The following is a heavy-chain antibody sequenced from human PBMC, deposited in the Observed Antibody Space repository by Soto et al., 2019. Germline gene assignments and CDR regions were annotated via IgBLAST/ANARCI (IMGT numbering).Heavy chain of an antibody. Sequence: GALRLSCAASGFTFSEYHMSWIRQAPGKGLEWVSYITRSSTYTNYADSVKGRFTISRDNSKNTLYLQMNSLRAEDTAVYYCARVTQAVAADYWGQGTLVTVSS. CDR3: ARVTQAVAADY. CDR2: ITRSSTYT. D-gene: IGHD6-19*01. J-gene: IGHJ4*02. CDR1: GFTFSEYH. V-gene: IGHV3-11*06.